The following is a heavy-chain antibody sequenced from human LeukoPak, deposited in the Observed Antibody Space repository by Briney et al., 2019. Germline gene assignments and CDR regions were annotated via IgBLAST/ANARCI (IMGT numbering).Heavy chain of an antibody. V-gene: IGHV3-30*02. CDR3: AKSAGIRGWFGDFFGSGGLDY. J-gene: IGHJ4*01. CDR1: GFIFSNYG. CDR2: IRDDGTSR. Sequence: GGSLRLSCAASGFIFSNYGMHLVRQAPGKGLEGVAFIRDDGTSRYADSVNDRFSVSRDNSVNTLYLQMKSLRAEDTAIYYCAKSAGIRGWFGDFFGSGGLDYWGRGTLVTVSS. D-gene: IGHD3-10*01.